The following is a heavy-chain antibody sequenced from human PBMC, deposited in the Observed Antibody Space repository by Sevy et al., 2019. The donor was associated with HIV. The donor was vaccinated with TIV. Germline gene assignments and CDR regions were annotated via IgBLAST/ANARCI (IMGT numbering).Heavy chain of an antibody. Sequence: SETLSLTCTVSGGSISSYYWSWIRQPPGKGLEWIGYIYYSGSTNYNPSLKSRVTISVDTSKNQFSLKLSSVTAADTAVYYCARRIQLPGGWFDPWGQGTLVTVSS. CDR3: ARRIQLPGGWFDP. D-gene: IGHD5-18*01. V-gene: IGHV4-59*13. CDR1: GGSISSYY. J-gene: IGHJ5*02. CDR2: IYYSGST.